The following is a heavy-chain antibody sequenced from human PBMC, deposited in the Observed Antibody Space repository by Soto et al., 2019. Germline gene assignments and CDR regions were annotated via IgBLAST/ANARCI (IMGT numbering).Heavy chain of an antibody. Sequence: EVQLLESGGDLIQPGGSLRLSCAASGFSFSSYSMSWVRQAPGKGLEWVSGMSATGGSTYYADSVKGRFIISRDNSRKTLYLQMNSLRADDTAVYYCAKAWADTWQESAFDIWGLGPMVTVSA. J-gene: IGHJ3*02. CDR1: GFSFSSYS. CDR2: MSATGGST. CDR3: AKAWADTWQESAFDI. V-gene: IGHV3-23*01. D-gene: IGHD5-18*01.